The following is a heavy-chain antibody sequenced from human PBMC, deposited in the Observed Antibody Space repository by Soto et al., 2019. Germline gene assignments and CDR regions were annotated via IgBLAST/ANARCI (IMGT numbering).Heavy chain of an antibody. CDR2: INHSGST. J-gene: IGHJ6*02. CDR3: ARVVRIAARSYYGMDV. V-gene: IGHV4-34*01. D-gene: IGHD6-6*01. CDR1: GGSIIDHY. Sequence: PSWTLDLTCAFYGGSIIDHYWRCIRQPPGKGLEWIGEINHSGSTNYNPSLKSRVTISVDTSKNQFSLKLSSVTAADTAVYYCARVVRIAARSYYGMDVWGQGTTVTVSS.